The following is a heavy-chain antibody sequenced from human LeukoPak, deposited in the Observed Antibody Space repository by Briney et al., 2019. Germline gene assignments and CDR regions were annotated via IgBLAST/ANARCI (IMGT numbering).Heavy chain of an antibody. CDR3: ARNGGYGDFDY. V-gene: IGHV3-30-3*01. Sequence: GGPLTRSCAASGLIFCIYDMHWLRQAPGMALEWVAVISYDGSTKHYVDSVKGRFTISRDNSKNTLYLQMNSLRADDTAVYYCARNGGYGDFDYWGQGILVTVSS. CDR1: GLIFCIYD. CDR2: ISYDGSTK. D-gene: IGHD5-12*01. J-gene: IGHJ4*02.